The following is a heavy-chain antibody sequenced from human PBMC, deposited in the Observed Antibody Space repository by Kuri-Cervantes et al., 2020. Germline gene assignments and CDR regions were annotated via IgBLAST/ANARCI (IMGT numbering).Heavy chain of an antibody. D-gene: IGHD3-22*01. V-gene: IGHV3-30*03. CDR2: ISYDGSNK. CDR3: ARPNVGIYYDSSGYYGFDY. Sequence: GGSLRLSCAASGFTFSSYGMHWVRQAPGKGLEWVAVISYDGSNKYYADSVKGRFTISRDNSKNTLYLQMNSLRAEDTAVYYCARPNVGIYYDSSGYYGFDYWGQGTLVTVSS. CDR1: GFTFSSYG. J-gene: IGHJ4*02.